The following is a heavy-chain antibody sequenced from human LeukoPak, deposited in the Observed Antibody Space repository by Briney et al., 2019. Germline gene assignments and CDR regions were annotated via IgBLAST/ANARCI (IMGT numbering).Heavy chain of an antibody. CDR1: GFTFSSFW. CDR3: ARASIAAAGAFDY. CDR2: IFTGGDNT. J-gene: IGHJ4*02. V-gene: IGHV3-74*01. D-gene: IGHD6-13*01. Sequence: GGSLRLSCAASGFTFSSFWMHWVRQAPGKGLEWVSRIFTGGDNTTYADSVKGRFIISRDNVKNMVFLQMNSLRADDTSLYYCARASIAAAGAFDYWGQGTLVTVSS.